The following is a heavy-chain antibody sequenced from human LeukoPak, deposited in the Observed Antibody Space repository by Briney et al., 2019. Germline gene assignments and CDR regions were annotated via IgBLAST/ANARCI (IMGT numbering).Heavy chain of an antibody. D-gene: IGHD2-21*02. Sequence: GGSLRLSCAASGFTFSSYAMSWVRQAPGKGLEWVSAISGSGGSTYYADSVRGRFTISRDNSKNTLYLQMNSLRAEDTAVYYCAKMFGPYCGGDCYSGYWGQGTLVTVSS. CDR1: GFTFSSYA. V-gene: IGHV3-23*01. CDR3: AKMFGPYCGGDCYSGY. CDR2: ISGSGGST. J-gene: IGHJ4*02.